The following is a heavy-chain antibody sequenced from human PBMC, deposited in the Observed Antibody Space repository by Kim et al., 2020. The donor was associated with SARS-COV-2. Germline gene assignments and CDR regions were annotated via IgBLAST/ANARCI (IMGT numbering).Heavy chain of an antibody. CDR2: IYHSGST. J-gene: IGHJ4*02. CDR3: ARVRGVATMRNFDY. D-gene: IGHD5-12*01. CDR1: GYSISSGYY. Sequence: SETLSLTCTVSGYSISSGYYWGWIRQPPGKGLEWIGSIYHSGSTYYNPSLKSRVTISVDTSKNQFSLKLSSVTAADTAVYYCARVRGVATMRNFDYWGQGTLVTVSS. V-gene: IGHV4-38-2*02.